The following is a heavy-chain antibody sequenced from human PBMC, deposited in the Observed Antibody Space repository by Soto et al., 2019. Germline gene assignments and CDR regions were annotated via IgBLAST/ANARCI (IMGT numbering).Heavy chain of an antibody. CDR2: INSDGGST. Sequence: PGGSLRLSCAASGFTFSNYWMHWVRQAPGKGLVWVSRINSDGGSTSYGGSVKGRFTISRDNAKNTLYLQMNSLRAEDTAVYYCARGVGATDYWGQGTLVTVS. CDR1: GFTFSNYW. J-gene: IGHJ4*02. CDR3: ARGVGATDY. V-gene: IGHV3-74*01. D-gene: IGHD1-26*01.